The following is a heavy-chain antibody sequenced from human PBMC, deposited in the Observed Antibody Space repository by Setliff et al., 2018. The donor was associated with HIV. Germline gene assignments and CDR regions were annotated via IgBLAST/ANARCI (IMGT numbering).Heavy chain of an antibody. D-gene: IGHD3-3*01. CDR3: ARGVTLYGVVEYLDY. CDR1: GGSFRSYY. Sequence: SETLSLTCTVSGGSFRSYYWSWIRQSPGKGLEWLGYIFTGGTTKYNPSLESRVTISVDTSRNQFSLELASVTAADTAVYYCARGVTLYGVVEYLDYWAQGTLVTVSS. CDR2: IFTGGTT. J-gene: IGHJ4*02. V-gene: IGHV4-4*08.